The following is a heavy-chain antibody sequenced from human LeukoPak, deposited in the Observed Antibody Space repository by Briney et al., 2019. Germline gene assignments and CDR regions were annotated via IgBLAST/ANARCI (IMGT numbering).Heavy chain of an antibody. D-gene: IGHD2-8*01. V-gene: IGHV4-59*01. CDR3: AGEQWRPPYYYFGLDA. CDR1: GGSISSYY. Sequence: SETLSLTCTVSGGSISSYYWSWIRQPPGKGLEWIGYIYYSGSTNYNPSLKSRVTISVDTSKNQFSLKLSSVTAADTAVYYCAGEQWRPPYYYFGLDAWGQGTTVTVSS. CDR2: IYYSGST. J-gene: IGHJ6*02.